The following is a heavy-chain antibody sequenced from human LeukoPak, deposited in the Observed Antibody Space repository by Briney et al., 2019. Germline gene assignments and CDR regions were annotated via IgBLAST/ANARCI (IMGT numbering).Heavy chain of an antibody. CDR2: ISSSSSYI. Sequence: GGSLRLSCAASGFTFSSYSMNWVRQAPGKGLEWVSSISSSSSYIYYADSVKGRFTISRDNAKNSLYLQMNSLRAEDTAVYYCAKDKVKGYSGYDSYFDYWGQGTLVTVSS. CDR3: AKDKVKGYSGYDSYFDY. D-gene: IGHD5-12*01. J-gene: IGHJ4*02. CDR1: GFTFSSYS. V-gene: IGHV3-21*04.